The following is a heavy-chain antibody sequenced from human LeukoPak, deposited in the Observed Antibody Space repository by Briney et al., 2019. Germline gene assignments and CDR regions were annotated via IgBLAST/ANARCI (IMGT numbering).Heavy chain of an antibody. CDR3: ATDYYGSGSYSPQAFDI. Sequence: ASVKVSCKVSGYTLTELSMRWVRQAPGKGLEWMGGSDPEDGETIYAQKFQGRVTMTEDTSTDTAYTELSSLRSEDTAVYFCATDYYGSGSYSPQAFDIWGQGTMVTVSS. D-gene: IGHD3-10*01. V-gene: IGHV1-24*01. J-gene: IGHJ3*02. CDR1: GYTLTELS. CDR2: SDPEDGET.